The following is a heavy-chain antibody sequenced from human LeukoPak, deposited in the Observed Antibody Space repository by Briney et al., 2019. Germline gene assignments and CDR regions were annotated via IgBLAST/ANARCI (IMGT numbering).Heavy chain of an antibody. V-gene: IGHV6-1*01. CDR2: TYYTSKWYN. Sequence: SQTLSLTCAISGDSVSSNSAAWNWIRQSPSRGLEWLGRTYYTSKWYNDYAVSVKSRITINPDTSKNQFSLQLNSVTPEDTAVYYCAREVGFCSRTGRKRGFDYWGQGTLVTVSS. J-gene: IGHJ4*02. CDR1: GDSVSSNSAA. CDR3: AREVGFCSRTGRKRGFDY. D-gene: IGHD2-2*01.